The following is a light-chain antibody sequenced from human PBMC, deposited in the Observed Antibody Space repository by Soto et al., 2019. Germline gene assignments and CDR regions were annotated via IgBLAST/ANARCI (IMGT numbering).Light chain of an antibody. J-gene: IGKJ1*01. CDR3: QQYNNWPKT. CDR1: QSVSSN. CDR2: GAS. Sequence: TQSPATLSLSPGERAALSCRASQSVSSNLAWYQQKPGQAPRLLIYGASTRATGIPARFSGSGSGTEFTLTISSLQSEDFAVYYCQQYNNWPKTFGQGTKVDIK. V-gene: IGKV3-15*01.